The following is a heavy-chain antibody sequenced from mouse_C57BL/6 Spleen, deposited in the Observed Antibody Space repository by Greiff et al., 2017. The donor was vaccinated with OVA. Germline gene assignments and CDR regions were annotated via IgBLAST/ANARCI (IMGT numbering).Heavy chain of an antibody. D-gene: IGHD4-1*01. Sequence: EVHLVESGPGLVKPSQSLSLTCSVTGYSITSGYYWTWIRQFPGNKLEWMGYISYDGSNNYNPSLKNRISITRDTSKNQFFLKLNSVTTEDTATYYCARDLGPGYFDYWGQGTTLTVSS. CDR3: ARDLGPGYFDY. J-gene: IGHJ2*01. V-gene: IGHV3-6*01. CDR2: ISYDGSN. CDR1: GYSITSGYY.